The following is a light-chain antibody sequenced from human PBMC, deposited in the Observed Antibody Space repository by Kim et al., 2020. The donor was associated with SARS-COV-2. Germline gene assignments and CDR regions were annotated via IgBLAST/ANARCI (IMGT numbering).Light chain of an antibody. CDR3: QHRRTWPLT. V-gene: IGKV3-11*01. CDR1: QYIDNW. Sequence: EIVLTQSPATLSLSPGERATLSSRASQYIDNWLAWYQQKPGQVPRLLIYDASNRATGIPARFSGSGSGTDFTLTISSLEPEDFAVYYWQHRRTWPLTFGQGTKLEI. CDR2: DAS. J-gene: IGKJ2*01.